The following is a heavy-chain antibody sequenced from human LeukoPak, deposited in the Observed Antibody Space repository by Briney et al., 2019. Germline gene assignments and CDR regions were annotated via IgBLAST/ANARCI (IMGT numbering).Heavy chain of an antibody. J-gene: IGHJ4*02. CDR3: ARCGGGTCSSTSCYADY. Sequence: GGSVRLSCAASGFTFSSYAMHWVRQAPGKGLEWVSYISSSGSTIYYADSVKGRFTISRDNAKNSLYLQMNSLRAEDTAVYYCARCGGGTCSSTSCYADYWGQGTLVTVSS. CDR2: ISSSGSTI. D-gene: IGHD2-2*01. V-gene: IGHV3-48*04. CDR1: GFTFSSYA.